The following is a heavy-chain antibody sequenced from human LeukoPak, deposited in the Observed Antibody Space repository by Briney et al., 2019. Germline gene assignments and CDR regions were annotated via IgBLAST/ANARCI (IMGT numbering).Heavy chain of an antibody. J-gene: IGHJ4*02. CDR2: IYYSGST. CDR3: ARGSGWYYY. D-gene: IGHD6-19*01. V-gene: IGHV4-59*01. CDR1: GGSISSYY. Sequence: PSETLSLTCTVSGGSISSYYWSWVRQPPGKGLEWIGYIYYSGSTNYNPSLKSRVTISVDTSKNQFSLKLSSVTAADTAVYYCARGSGWYYYWGQGTLVTVFS.